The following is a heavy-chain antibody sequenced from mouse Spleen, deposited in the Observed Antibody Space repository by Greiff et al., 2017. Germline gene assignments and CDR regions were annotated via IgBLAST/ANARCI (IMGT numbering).Heavy chain of an antibody. J-gene: IGHJ2*01. Sequence: EVQLQQSGAELVRPGALVKLSCKASGFNIKDYYMHWVKQRPEQGLEWIGWIDPENGNTIYDPKFQGKASITADTSSNTAYLQLSSLTSEDTAVYYCAREGGPHYFDYWGQGTTLTVSS. CDR2: IDPENGNT. D-gene: IGHD3-3*01. CDR1: GFNIKDYY. V-gene: IGHV14-1*02. CDR3: AREGGPHYFDY.